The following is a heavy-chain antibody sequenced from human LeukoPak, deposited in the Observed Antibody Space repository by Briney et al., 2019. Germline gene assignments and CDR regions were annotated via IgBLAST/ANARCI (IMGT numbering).Heavy chain of an antibody. V-gene: IGHV1-2*02. CDR1: GYTFTSYA. Sequence: GASVKVSCKASGYTFTSYAMNWVRQAPGQGLEWMGWINPNSGGTNYAQKFQGRVTMTRDTSISTAYMELSRLRSDDTAVYYCARADYGSENYGIAADLDYWGQGTLVTVSS. J-gene: IGHJ4*02. D-gene: IGHD6-13*01. CDR3: ARADYGSENYGIAADLDY. CDR2: INPNSGGT.